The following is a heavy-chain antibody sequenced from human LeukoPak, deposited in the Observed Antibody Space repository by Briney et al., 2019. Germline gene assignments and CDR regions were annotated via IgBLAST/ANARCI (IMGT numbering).Heavy chain of an antibody. V-gene: IGHV4-34*01. Sequence: SETLSLTCAVYGGSFSGYYWSWIRQPPGKGLEWIGEINHSGSTNYNPSLKSRVTISVDTSKNQFSLKLSSVTAADTAVYYCARVGERYCSSTSCYLDCYYMDVWGKGTTVTVSS. CDR3: ARVGERYCSSTSCYLDCYYMDV. CDR1: GGSFSGYY. D-gene: IGHD2-2*01. J-gene: IGHJ6*03. CDR2: INHSGST.